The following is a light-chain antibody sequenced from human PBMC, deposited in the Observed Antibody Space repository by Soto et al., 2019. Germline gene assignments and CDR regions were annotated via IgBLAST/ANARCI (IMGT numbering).Light chain of an antibody. V-gene: IGKV1-5*01. CDR1: QSIAAS. CDR3: QQYDYSRT. Sequence: DIQMTQSPSALSASVGDTVTITSRASQSIAASLAWYQHKPREAPKPLIYDVTSLETGVPRRFGGSGSGTEFSLTIRGLPPDYFATYYCQQYDYSRTFGQGTQVDIK. J-gene: IGKJ1*01. CDR2: DVT.